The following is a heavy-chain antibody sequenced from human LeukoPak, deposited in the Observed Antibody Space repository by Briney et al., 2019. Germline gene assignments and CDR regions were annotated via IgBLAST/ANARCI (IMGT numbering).Heavy chain of an antibody. Sequence: PSETLSLTCTVSGDSLSSYYWSWIRQPPGKGLEWIGYIYYSGSTNYNPSLKSRVTISIDTSKNQFSLNLSSVTAADTAVYYCATYGSGSYFFEYWGQGTLVTVSS. CDR2: IYYSGST. CDR3: ATYGSGSYFFEY. CDR1: GDSLSSYY. D-gene: IGHD3-10*01. J-gene: IGHJ4*02. V-gene: IGHV4-59*01.